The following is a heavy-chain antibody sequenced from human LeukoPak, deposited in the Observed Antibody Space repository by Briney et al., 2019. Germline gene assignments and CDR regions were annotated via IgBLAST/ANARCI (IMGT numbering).Heavy chain of an antibody. Sequence: SETLSLTCAVYGGSFSGYYWSWTRQPPGKGLEWIGEINHSGSTNYNPSLKSRVTISVDTSKNQFSLKLSSVTAADTAVYYCAKIQGYSGYGPFDYWGQGTLVTVSS. D-gene: IGHD5-12*01. CDR1: GGSFSGYY. CDR2: INHSGST. J-gene: IGHJ4*02. CDR3: AKIQGYSGYGPFDY. V-gene: IGHV4-34*01.